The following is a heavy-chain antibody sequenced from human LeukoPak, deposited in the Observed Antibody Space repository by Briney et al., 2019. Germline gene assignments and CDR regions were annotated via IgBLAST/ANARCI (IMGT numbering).Heavy chain of an antibody. J-gene: IGHJ4*02. CDR2: IYHSGST. CDR3: ARSRLAAAGDFDY. V-gene: IGHV4-38-2*01. D-gene: IGHD6-13*01. CDR1: GYSISGAYH. Sequence: SETLSLTCVVSGYSISGAYHWGWIRQPPGKGLEWIGNIYHSGSTYYNPSLKSRITISVDTSKNQFTRKLSSVTTAETAVYYCARSRLAAAGDFDYWGQGTLVTVSS.